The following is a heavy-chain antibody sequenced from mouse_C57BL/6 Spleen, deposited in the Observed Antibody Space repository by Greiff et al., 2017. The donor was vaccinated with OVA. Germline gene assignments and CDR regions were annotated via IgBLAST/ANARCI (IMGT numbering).Heavy chain of an antibody. Sequence: VQLVESGAELVRPGTSVKVSCKASGYAFTNYLIEWVKQRPGQGLEWIGVINPGSGGTNYNEKFKGKATLTADKSSSTAYMQLSSLTSEDSAVYFCARNYDPYWYFDVWGTGTTVTVSS. V-gene: IGHV1-54*01. CDR3: ARNYDPYWYFDV. J-gene: IGHJ1*03. CDR2: INPGSGGT. CDR1: GYAFTNYL. D-gene: IGHD2-4*01.